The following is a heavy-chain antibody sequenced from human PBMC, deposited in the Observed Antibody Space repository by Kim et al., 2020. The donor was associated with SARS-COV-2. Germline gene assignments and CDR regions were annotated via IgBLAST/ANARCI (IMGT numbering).Heavy chain of an antibody. D-gene: IGHD6-13*01. CDR1: GFTFNNYA. CDR2: ISGSGNT. J-gene: IGHJ4*02. CDR3: VKVGESSNWYMGFFEF. V-gene: IGHV3-23*01. Sequence: GGSLRLSCAASGFTFNNYAMTWVRQAAGKGLEWVSGISGSGNTYYADSVKGRFSISRDDSKDILYLQMKSLRAEDAAVYYCVKVGESSNWYMGFFEFWGQGALVTVSS.